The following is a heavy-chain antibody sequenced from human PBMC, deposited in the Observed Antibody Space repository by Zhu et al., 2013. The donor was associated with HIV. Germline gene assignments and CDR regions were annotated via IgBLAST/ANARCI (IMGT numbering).Heavy chain of an antibody. Sequence: QVQLVQSGAEVKKPGASVKVSCTASGYSFIANYIYWVRQAPGQGLEWMGWINPNNGDTNYAQNFQGRVTMTRDTSISTAYMELSRLTSDDTAVYYCATDPAHYDILTGYYRHDYWGQGTLVTVSS. CDR2: INPNNGDT. J-gene: IGHJ4*02. CDR1: GYSFIANY. D-gene: IGHD3-9*01. V-gene: IGHV1-2*02. CDR3: ATDPAHYDILTGYYRHDY.